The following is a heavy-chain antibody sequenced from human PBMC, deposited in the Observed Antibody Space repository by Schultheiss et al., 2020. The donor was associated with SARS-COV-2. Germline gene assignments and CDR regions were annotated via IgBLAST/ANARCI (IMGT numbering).Heavy chain of an antibody. CDR1: GGSISSGDYY. CDR3: AREPASGLHWYFDL. CDR2: IYYSGST. D-gene: IGHD1-14*01. Sequence: SETLSLTCTVSGGSISSGDYYWSWIRQPPGKGLEWIGNIYYSGSTYYNPSLKSRVTISVDTSKNQFSLKLNSVTAADTAVYYCAREPASGLHWYFDLWGRGTLVTVSS. V-gene: IGHV4-30-4*01. J-gene: IGHJ2*01.